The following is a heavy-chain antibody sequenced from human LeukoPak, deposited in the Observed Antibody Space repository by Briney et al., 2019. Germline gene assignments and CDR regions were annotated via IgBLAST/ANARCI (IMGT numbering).Heavy chain of an antibody. Sequence: GGSLRLSCAASGFTFSSYWMSWVRQAPGKGLEWVANIKQEGSEKYYVGSVEGPFTISRDNAKNSLYLQMNSLRAEDTAVYYCARDPNIGFDYWGQGTLVTVSS. D-gene: IGHD5-12*01. V-gene: IGHV3-7*03. CDR2: IKQEGSEK. CDR3: ARDPNIGFDY. CDR1: GFTFSSYW. J-gene: IGHJ4*02.